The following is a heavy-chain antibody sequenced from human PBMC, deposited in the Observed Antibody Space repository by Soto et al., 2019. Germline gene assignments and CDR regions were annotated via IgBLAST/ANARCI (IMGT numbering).Heavy chain of an antibody. J-gene: IGHJ6*02. CDR2: IWYDGSNK. CDR1: GFTFSSYG. D-gene: IGHD3-9*01. CDR3: ARDRRYYDILTGYYPAYYYDMDV. V-gene: IGHV3-33*01. Sequence: SLRLSCAASGFTFSSYGMHWVRQAPGKGLEWVAVIWYDGSNKYYADSVKGRFTISRDNSKNTLYLQMNSLRAEDTAVYYCARDRRYYDILTGYYPAYYYDMDVWGQGTTVTVYS.